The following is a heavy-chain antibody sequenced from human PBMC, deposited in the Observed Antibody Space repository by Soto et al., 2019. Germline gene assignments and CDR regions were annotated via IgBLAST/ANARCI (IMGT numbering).Heavy chain of an antibody. CDR1: GYTFTIYY. CDR2: INPIVGRA. Sequence: GASVKVSCKASGYTFTIYYMHWVRQAPGQGLEWMGRINPIVGRANYAQKFQGRVTITADESTSTAYMELSSLRSEDTAVYYCARGHSGYDPFDYWGQGTLVTVSS. J-gene: IGHJ4*02. V-gene: IGHV1-46*01. D-gene: IGHD5-12*01. CDR3: ARGHSGYDPFDY.